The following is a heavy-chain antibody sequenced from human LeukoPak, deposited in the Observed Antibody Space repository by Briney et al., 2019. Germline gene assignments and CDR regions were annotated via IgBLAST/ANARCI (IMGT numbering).Heavy chain of an antibody. J-gene: IGHJ4*02. CDR2: IYPDDSDT. CDR1: GYIFTNYW. D-gene: IGHD3-22*01. Sequence: GESLKISCKCSGYIFTNYWIAWVRQMPGKGLEWMGIIYPDDSDTRYSPSFQGQVTISADKSISTAYLQWSSLKASVTAMYYCARRSYYDSGGYYYDFWGQGTLVTVSS. V-gene: IGHV5-51*01. CDR3: ARRSYYDSGGYYYDF.